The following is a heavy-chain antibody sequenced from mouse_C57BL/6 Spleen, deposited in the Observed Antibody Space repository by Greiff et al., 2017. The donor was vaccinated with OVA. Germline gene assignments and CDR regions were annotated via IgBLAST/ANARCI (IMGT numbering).Heavy chain of an antibody. J-gene: IGHJ2*01. CDR1: GFTFSSYG. CDR2: ISSGGSYT. D-gene: IGHD2-3*01. Sequence: EVQLVESGGDLVKPGGSLKLSCAASGFTFSSYGMSWVRQTPDKRLEWVATISSGGSYTYNPDSVKGRFTISRDNAKNTLYLQMSSLKSEDTAMYYCAREGSDGYLDYWGQGTTLTVSS. CDR3: AREGSDGYLDY. V-gene: IGHV5-6*01.